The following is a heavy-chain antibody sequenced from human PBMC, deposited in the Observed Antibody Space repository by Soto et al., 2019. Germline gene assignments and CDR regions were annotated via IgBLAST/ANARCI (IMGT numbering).Heavy chain of an antibody. V-gene: IGHV1-46*01. Sequence: ASLNVSFKASGYTFTNYYIHLLRQAPGQGLEWMGMITPIDGRTSYAQKFKDRLIMTRDTSKSTVYVDLSSLGSEDTALYYCARVDGGGPEYWGQGPMVTVSS. D-gene: IGHD3-16*01. CDR3: ARVDGGGPEY. CDR1: GYTFTNYY. J-gene: IGHJ4*02. CDR2: ITPIDGRT.